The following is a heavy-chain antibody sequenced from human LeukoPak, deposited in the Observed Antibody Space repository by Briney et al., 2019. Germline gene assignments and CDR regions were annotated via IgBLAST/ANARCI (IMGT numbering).Heavy chain of an antibody. CDR2: IYYSGST. CDR1: GGSISSYY. D-gene: IGHD3-10*01. V-gene: IGHV4-59*12. CDR3: AREGMVRGVIYY. Sequence: KTSETLSLTCTVSGGSISSYYWSWIRQPPGKGLEWIGYIYYSGSTNYNPSLKSRVTISVDTSKNQFSLKLSSVTAADTAVYYCAREGMVRGVIYYWGQGTLVTVSS. J-gene: IGHJ4*02.